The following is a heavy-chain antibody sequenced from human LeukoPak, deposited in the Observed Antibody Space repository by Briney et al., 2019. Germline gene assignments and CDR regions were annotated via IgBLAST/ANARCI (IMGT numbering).Heavy chain of an antibody. CDR1: GGTFSSYA. V-gene: IGHV1-69*05. CDR3: ARVVTDGTFDY. CDR2: IIPIFCTA. J-gene: IGHJ4*02. Sequence: GASVKVSCKASGGTFSSYAISWVRQAPGQGLEWMGGIIPIFCTANYAQKFQGRVTITTDESTSTAYMELSSLRSEDTAVYYCARVVTDGTFDYWGQGTLVTVSS. D-gene: IGHD2-21*02.